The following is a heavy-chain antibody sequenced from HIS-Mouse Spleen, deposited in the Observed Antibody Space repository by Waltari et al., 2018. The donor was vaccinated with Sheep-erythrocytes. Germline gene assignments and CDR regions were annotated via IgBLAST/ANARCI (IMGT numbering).Heavy chain of an antibody. Sequence: QVKLVQSGAEVKKPGSSVKVSCKASGGTFSSYAISWVRQAPGQGLEWMGRIIPILGIANYAQKFQGRVTITADKSPSTAYMELSSLRSEDTAVYYCAQTGATTPHFDYWGQGTLVTVSS. CDR3: AQTGATTPHFDY. CDR2: IIPILGIA. D-gene: IGHD1-26*01. J-gene: IGHJ4*02. CDR1: GGTFSSYA. V-gene: IGHV1-69*04.